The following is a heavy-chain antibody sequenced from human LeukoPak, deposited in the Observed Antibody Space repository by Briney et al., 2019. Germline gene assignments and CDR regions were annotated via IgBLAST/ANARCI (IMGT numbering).Heavy chain of an antibody. V-gene: IGHV1-2*02. CDR2: INPNSGGT. D-gene: IGHD5-24*01. CDR1: GYTFTGYY. J-gene: IGHJ4*02. Sequence: ASVKVTRKASGYTFTGYYMHWVRQPPGQGLEWMGCINPNSGGTNYAQKFQGRVTMTRDTSISTACMALSRLISDDTAVDYCARDGAFERDGYNYDYWGQGTLVTVSS. CDR3: ARDGAFERDGYNYDY.